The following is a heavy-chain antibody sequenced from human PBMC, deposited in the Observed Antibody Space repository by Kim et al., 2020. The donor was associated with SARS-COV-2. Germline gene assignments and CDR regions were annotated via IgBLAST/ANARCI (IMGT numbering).Heavy chain of an antibody. V-gene: IGHV3-30*02. D-gene: IGHD5-18*01. Sequence: GRFTISRDNSKNTLYLQMNSLRAEDTAVYYCAKEDTAMVPYYYYYGMDVWGQGTTVTVSS. CDR3: AKEDTAMVPYYYYYGMDV. J-gene: IGHJ6*02.